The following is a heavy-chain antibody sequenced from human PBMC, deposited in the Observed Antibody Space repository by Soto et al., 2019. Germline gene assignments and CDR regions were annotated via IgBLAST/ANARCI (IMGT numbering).Heavy chain of an antibody. CDR2: SIPIHGIA. D-gene: IGHD2-15*01. CDR3: SRHLESGSFDD. V-gene: IGHV1-69*02. J-gene: IGHJ4*02. Sequence: QVQLVPSGAEVKKPGSSVTGSCKASVGPFSSYTISWVRHAPGQGLEWMGRSIPIHGIANYAQQFQGRVTITADNSTSTAYMELSSLRSEDTAVYYCSRHLESGSFDDWGQGTLVTVSS. CDR1: VGPFSSYT.